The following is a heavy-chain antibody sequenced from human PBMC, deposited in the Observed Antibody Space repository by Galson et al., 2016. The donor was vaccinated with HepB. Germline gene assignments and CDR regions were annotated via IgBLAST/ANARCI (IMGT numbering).Heavy chain of an antibody. CDR2: IRYDGRNK. D-gene: IGHD2/OR15-2a*01. Sequence: SLRLSCAASGLTFNTYGMHWVRQAPGKGLQWVAVIRYDGRNKYYADSVKGRFTITRDNSKNTLYLQMNGLRAEDTAVYYCAKVIGRDAVYYYGMDVWGQGTTVTVPS. CDR1: GLTFNTYG. J-gene: IGHJ6*02. V-gene: IGHV3-33*06. CDR3: AKVIGRDAVYYYGMDV.